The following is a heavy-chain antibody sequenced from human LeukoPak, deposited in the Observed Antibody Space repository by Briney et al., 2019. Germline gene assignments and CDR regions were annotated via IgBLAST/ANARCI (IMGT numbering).Heavy chain of an antibody. Sequence: PGGSLRLSCAASGFTFSSYAMHWVRQAPGKGLEWVAVIWYDGSNKYYADSVKGRFTISRDNAKNSLYLQMNTLRPEDTAVYYCARERQNKDFWSGGDYWGQGTLVTVSS. D-gene: IGHD3-3*01. J-gene: IGHJ4*02. CDR1: GFTFSSYA. CDR2: IWYDGSNK. V-gene: IGHV3-33*08. CDR3: ARERQNKDFWSGGDY.